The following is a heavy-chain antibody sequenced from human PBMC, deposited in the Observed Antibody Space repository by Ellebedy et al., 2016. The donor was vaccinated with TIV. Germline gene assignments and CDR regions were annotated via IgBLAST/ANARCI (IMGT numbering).Heavy chain of an antibody. CDR2: LYWDDDK. Sequence: SGPTLVKPTQTLTLTCTFSGFSLSTSGVGVGWIRQPPRKALEWLALLYWDDDKRYSPSLKSRLTITKDTSKNQVVLTMTNMDPVDTATYYCAHRYCSGGTCYSDAFDIWGQGTMVTVSS. D-gene: IGHD2-15*01. CDR1: GFSLSTSGVG. V-gene: IGHV2-5*02. CDR3: AHRYCSGGTCYSDAFDI. J-gene: IGHJ3*02.